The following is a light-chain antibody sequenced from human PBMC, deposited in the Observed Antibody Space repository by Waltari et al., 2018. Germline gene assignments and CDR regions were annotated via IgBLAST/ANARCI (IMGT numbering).Light chain of an antibody. CDR1: QSLLQINGYNS. V-gene: IGKV2-28*01. Sequence: LPRTVTPGAASSISGRPSQSLLQINGYNSLDWYLRKPGQSPQLLIYVGANRASGVPERFSGSGSGTDFTLKISRVEPEDVGIYYCMQALEIPITFGEGTRLEI. CDR3: MQALEIPIT. J-gene: IGKJ5*01. CDR2: VGA.